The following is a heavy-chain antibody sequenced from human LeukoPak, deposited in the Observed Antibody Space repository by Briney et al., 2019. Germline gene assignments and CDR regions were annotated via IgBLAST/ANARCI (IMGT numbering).Heavy chain of an antibody. J-gene: IGHJ4*02. Sequence: SGTLSLTCGVSGGSISNTNWWTWVRQPPGKGLEWIGYIYYSGSTNYNPSLKSRVTISVDTSKNQFSLKLSSVTAADTAVYYCARDKNSGTYCDYWGQGTLVTVSS. CDR1: GGSISNTNW. D-gene: IGHD1-26*01. CDR2: IYYSGST. CDR3: ARDKNSGTYCDY. V-gene: IGHV4-4*02.